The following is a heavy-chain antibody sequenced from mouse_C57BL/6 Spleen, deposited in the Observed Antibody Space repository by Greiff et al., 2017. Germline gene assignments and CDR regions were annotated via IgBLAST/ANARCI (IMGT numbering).Heavy chain of an antibody. J-gene: IGHJ4*01. V-gene: IGHV5-17*01. CDR2: ISSGSSTI. CDR3: ARRTAYYAMDY. CDR1: GFTFSDYG. Sequence: EVQRVESGGGLVKPGGSLKLSCAASGFTFSDYGMHWVRQAPEKGLEWVAYISSGSSTIYYADTVKGRFTISRDNAKNTLFLQMTSLRSEDTAMYYCARRTAYYAMDYWGQGTSVTVSS.